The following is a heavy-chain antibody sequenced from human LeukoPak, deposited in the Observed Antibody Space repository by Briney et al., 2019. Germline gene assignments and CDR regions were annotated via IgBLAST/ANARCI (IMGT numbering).Heavy chain of an antibody. Sequence: GGSLRLSCAASGFPFSSHAMSWVRQPPGKGLEWVAAISNGKTYYADSVRGRFAISRDDSTNMVYLHMNSLRDEDTALYHCVREAGYCAPVCVKTNWFDPWGQGTLVTVSS. CDR1: GFPFSSHA. CDR2: ISNGKT. V-gene: IGHV3-23*01. CDR3: VREAGYCAPVCVKTNWFDP. D-gene: IGHD2-15*01. J-gene: IGHJ5*02.